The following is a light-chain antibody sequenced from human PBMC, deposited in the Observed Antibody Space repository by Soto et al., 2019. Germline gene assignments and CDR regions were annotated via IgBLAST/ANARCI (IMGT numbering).Light chain of an antibody. J-gene: IGKJ1*01. CDR1: RDISNS. CDR2: GAS. Sequence: IQMTQSPSSVSASFGDGLNIACRASRDISNSLAWYQQTPGKAPKLLLRGASSLHRGVSSRFSGGGAGTEFTLTISSLQPEDFATYYCQQTSTFPRTFGQGTKVDI. CDR3: QQTSTFPRT. V-gene: IGKV1-12*01.